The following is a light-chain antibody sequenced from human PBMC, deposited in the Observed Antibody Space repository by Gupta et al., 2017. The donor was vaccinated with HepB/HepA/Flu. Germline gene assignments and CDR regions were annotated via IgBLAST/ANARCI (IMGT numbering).Light chain of an antibody. V-gene: IGKV3-20*01. CDR1: QSVNDY. CDR2: GAS. CDR3: KQYWRQPGT. J-gene: IGKJ5*01. Sequence: VLTQSPDTLSLSPGDRATLSCRASQSVNDYLAWYQQKPGQAPRLLIYGASSRATGIPDRFSGSGSGTDFTLTISRVEAEDVAVYYCKQYWRQPGTFGQGTRLEI.